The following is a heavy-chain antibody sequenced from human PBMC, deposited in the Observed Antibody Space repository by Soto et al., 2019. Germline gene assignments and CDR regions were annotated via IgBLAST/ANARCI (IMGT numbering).Heavy chain of an antibody. J-gene: IGHJ4*02. V-gene: IGHV1-3*01. D-gene: IGHD2-21*02. Sequence: QVQLVQSGAEVKKPGATEKVSCQASGYTFTSYAMHWVRQAPGQRLEWMGWINAGNGNTKYSQKFQGRVTITRDTSASTAYMELSSLRSEDTAVYYCARSIVVVTAADYWGQGTLVTVSS. CDR1: GYTFTSYA. CDR2: INAGNGNT. CDR3: ARSIVVVTAADY.